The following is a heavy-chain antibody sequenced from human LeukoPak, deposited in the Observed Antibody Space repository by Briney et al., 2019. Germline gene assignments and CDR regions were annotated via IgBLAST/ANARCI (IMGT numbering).Heavy chain of an antibody. CDR2: IYYSGST. J-gene: IGHJ6*02. D-gene: IGHD5-12*01. CDR1: GGSISSSSYY. V-gene: IGHV4-39*01. CDR3: ATGGGYSGYDPFYYYYYYGMDV. Sequence: TSETLSLTCTVSGGSISSSSYYWGWIRQPPGKGLEWIGSIYYSGSTYYNPSLKSRVTISVDSSKNQFSLKLSSVTAADTAVYYCATGGGYSGYDPFYYYYYYGMDVWGQGTTVTVSS.